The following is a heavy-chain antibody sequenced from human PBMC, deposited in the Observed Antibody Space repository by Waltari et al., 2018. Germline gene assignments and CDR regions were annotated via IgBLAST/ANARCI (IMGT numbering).Heavy chain of an antibody. Sequence: QMQLVQSGPEVKKPGTSVTVSCKASGFTFTSHAVQWVRQARGQRLEWIGWIVVGSGNTNYAQKFQERVTITRDMSTSTAYMELSSLRSEDTAVYYCAAGGVAAAFGASDYWGQGTLVTVSS. D-gene: IGHD6-13*01. CDR1: GFTFTSHA. V-gene: IGHV1-58*01. J-gene: IGHJ4*02. CDR2: IVVGSGNT. CDR3: AAGGVAAAFGASDY.